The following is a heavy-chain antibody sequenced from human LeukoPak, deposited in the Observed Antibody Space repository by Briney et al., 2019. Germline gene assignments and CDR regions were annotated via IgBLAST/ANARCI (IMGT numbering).Heavy chain of an antibody. CDR3: AKSVRLGELSFSFDY. Sequence: PGGSLRLSCAASGFTFSSYGMHWVRQAPGKGLEWVAFIRYDGSNKYYADSVKGRFTISRDNSKNTLYLQMNSLRAEDTAVYYCAKSVRLGELSFSFDYWGQGTLVTVSS. CDR1: GFTFSSYG. CDR2: IRYDGSNK. V-gene: IGHV3-30*02. D-gene: IGHD3-16*02. J-gene: IGHJ4*02.